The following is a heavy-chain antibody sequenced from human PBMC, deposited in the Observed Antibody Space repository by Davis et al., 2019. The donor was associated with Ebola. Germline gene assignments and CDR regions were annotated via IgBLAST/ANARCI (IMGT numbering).Heavy chain of an antibody. CDR2: IKQDGSDK. J-gene: IGHJ4*02. D-gene: IGHD2-21*01. CDR1: GFTFSNYW. V-gene: IGHV3-7*01. CDR3: AREAAHCGGDCHDY. Sequence: PGGSLRLSCAASGFTFSNYWMSWVRQAPGKGPEWVGKIKQDGSDKYYLDSVKGRFTISRDNAKNSLHLQMDSLRAEDTAVYYCAREAAHCGGDCHDYWGQGTLVTVSS.